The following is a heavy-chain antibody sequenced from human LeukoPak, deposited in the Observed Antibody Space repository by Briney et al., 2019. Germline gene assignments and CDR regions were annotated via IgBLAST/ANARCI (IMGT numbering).Heavy chain of an antibody. D-gene: IGHD4-11*01. V-gene: IGHV5-51*01. Sequence: GGSLQISCKGSGYSFTNSWIAWVRQLPGKGVEWMGIIFPGDSETRYSPSFQGQVTISADKSISTAYLQWSSLRASDTAMYYCARTSNLDYWGQGTLVTVSS. CDR3: ARTSNLDY. J-gene: IGHJ4*02. CDR1: GYSFTNSW. CDR2: IFPGDSET.